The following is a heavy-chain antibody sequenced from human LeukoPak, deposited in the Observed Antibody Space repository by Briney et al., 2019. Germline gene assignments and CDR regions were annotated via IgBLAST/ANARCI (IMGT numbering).Heavy chain of an antibody. CDR1: GGSFSGYY. V-gene: IGHV4-34*01. J-gene: IGHJ4*02. Sequence: SETLSLTCVVYGGSFSGYYWSWIRQPPGKGLEWIGEINHSGSTNYNPSLKSRVTISVDTSKNQFSLKLSSVTAADTAVYYCARGSGFYTGNRGIDYWGQGTLVTVSS. CDR2: INHSGST. CDR3: ARGSGFYTGNRGIDY. D-gene: IGHD3-10*01.